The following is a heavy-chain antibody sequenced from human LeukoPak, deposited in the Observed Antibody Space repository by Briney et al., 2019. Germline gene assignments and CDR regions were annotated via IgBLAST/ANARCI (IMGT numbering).Heavy chain of an antibody. D-gene: IGHD3-22*01. CDR3: ARGYYDSSGYQGGHAFDI. CDR2: IYLSGST. J-gene: IGHJ3*02. V-gene: IGHV4-30-2*01. Sequence: PSETLSLTCAVSGVSISSGGYSWSWIRQPPGKGLEWIGYIYLSGSTYYNPSLKSRVTISVDRSKNQFSLKLSSVTAADTAVYYCARGYYDSSGYQGGHAFDIWGQGTMVTVSS. CDR1: GVSISSGGYS.